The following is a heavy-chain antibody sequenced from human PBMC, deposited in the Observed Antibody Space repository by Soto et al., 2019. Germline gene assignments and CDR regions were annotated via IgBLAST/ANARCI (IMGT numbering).Heavy chain of an antibody. CDR2: TYYNGNA. CDR3: ARHFVAVVIKGWGY. CDR1: GGSIDRSNYY. D-gene: IGHD3-10*01. V-gene: IGHV4-39*01. Sequence: SETLSLTCNVSGGSIDRSNYYWGWLRQPPGKGLEWIGTTYYNGNAYYNPSLKSRVSMSVDTSKNQFSLKLVSVTAADTAVYYCARHFVAVVIKGWGYWGQGTLVTVSS. J-gene: IGHJ4*02.